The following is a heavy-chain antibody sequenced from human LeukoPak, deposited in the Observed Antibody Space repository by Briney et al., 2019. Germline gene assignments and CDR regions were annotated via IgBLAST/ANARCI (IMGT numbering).Heavy chain of an antibody. J-gene: IGHJ5*02. V-gene: IGHV4-59*12. CDR2: IYYSGST. CDR3: ARVREMATIPWFDP. Sequence: SETLSLTCTVSGGSISSYYWSWIRQPPATGLEWIGYIYYSGSTNYNPPLTSRLTTSVDTSKNQFSLKLHSVTTADTAVHYCARVREMATIPWFDPWGQGTLVTVSS. CDR1: GGSISSYY. D-gene: IGHD5-24*01.